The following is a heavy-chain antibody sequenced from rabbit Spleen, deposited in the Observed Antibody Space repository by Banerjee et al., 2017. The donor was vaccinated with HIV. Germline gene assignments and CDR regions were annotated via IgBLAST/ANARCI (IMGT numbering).Heavy chain of an antibody. V-gene: IGHV1S45*01. CDR3: AREDSSSDDYGSLDL. D-gene: IGHD1-1*01. CDR2: IYGGSSGST. J-gene: IGHJ4*01. Sequence: QEQLVESGGGLVQPEGSLTLTCTASGFSFSSIYYMCWVRQAPGKGLEWIACIYGGSSGSTYYASWAKGRFTISKTSSTTVTLQMTSLTAADTATYFCAREDSSSDDYGSLDLWGPGTLVTVS. CDR1: GFSFSSIYY.